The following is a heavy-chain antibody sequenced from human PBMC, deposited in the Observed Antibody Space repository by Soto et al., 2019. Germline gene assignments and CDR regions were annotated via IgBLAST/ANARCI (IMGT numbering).Heavy chain of an antibody. V-gene: IGHV1-2*04. CDR2: INPNSGGT. CDR3: ARGIAVGYYYYYYYMDV. J-gene: IGHJ6*03. Sequence: ASVKVSCKASGYTFTSYYMHWVRQAPGQGLEWMGWINPNSGGTNYAQKFQGWVTMTRDTSISTAYMELSRLRSDDTAVYYCARGIAVGYYYYYYYMDVWGKGTTVTVSS. D-gene: IGHD6-19*01. CDR1: GYTFTSYY.